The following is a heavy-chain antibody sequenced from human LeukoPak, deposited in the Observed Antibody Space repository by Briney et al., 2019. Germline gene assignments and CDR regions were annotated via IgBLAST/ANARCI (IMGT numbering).Heavy chain of an antibody. V-gene: IGHV4-4*07. Sequence: SETLSLTCTVSGGSISSYYWSWIRQPAGRGLEWIGRIYTSGSSNYNPSLNSRVTMSVDTSKNQFSLNLSSVTAADTAVYYCARGPHDSSGHYAGFDYWGQGTLVTVSS. J-gene: IGHJ4*02. D-gene: IGHD3-22*01. CDR3: ARGPHDSSGHYAGFDY. CDR1: GGSISSYY. CDR2: IYTSGSS.